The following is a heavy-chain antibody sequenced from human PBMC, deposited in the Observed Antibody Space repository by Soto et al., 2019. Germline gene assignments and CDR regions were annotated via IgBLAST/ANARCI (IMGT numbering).Heavy chain of an antibody. CDR1: GDSVSSNSAA. D-gene: IGHD6-19*01. J-gene: IGHJ4*02. V-gene: IGHV6-1*01. Sequence: SQTLSLTCAISGDSVSSNSAAWHWIRQSPSRGLEWLGRTYYRSKWYNDYAVSVKGRITINPDTSKNQFSLQLNSVTPEDTAVYYCARGGYYSGWHCGQGRLVTASS. CDR2: TYYRSKWYN. CDR3: ARGGYYSGWH.